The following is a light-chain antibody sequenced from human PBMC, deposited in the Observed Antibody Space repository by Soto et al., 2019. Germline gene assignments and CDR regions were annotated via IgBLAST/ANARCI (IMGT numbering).Light chain of an antibody. Sequence: DIVLTQSPGTLSLSPGERATLSCRASQNFGGMFVAWYQQKLGQAPSLLIYGSSSRATGIPDRFSGSGSGTDFTLTISRLEPEDFAMYYCQQYGGSLLTFGGGTRVEIK. CDR1: QNFGGMF. J-gene: IGKJ4*01. CDR3: QQYGGSLLT. CDR2: GSS. V-gene: IGKV3-20*01.